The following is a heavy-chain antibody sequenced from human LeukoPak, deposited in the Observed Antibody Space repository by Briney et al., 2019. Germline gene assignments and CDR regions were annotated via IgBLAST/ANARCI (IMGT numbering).Heavy chain of an antibody. Sequence: SETLSLTCIVSGGSISSYYWSWIRQPPGKGLEWIGYIYYTGSSYYDPSLKTRVTISVDTSKNQFSLKLSSVTAADTAVYYCASSSTGILFDYWGQGALVTVSS. CDR2: IYYTGSS. CDR1: GGSISSYY. J-gene: IGHJ4*02. CDR3: ASSSTGILFDY. V-gene: IGHV4-59*08. D-gene: IGHD2-8*02.